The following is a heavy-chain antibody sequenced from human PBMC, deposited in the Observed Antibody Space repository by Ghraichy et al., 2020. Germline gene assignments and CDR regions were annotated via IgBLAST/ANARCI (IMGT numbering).Heavy chain of an antibody. Sequence: SETLSLTCTVSGGSISSGDYYWSWIRQPPGKGLEWIGYIYYSGSTYYNPSLKSRVTISVDTSKNQFSLKLSSVTAADTAVYYCAREEDYYDSSGYPDYWGQGTLVTVSS. CDR3: AREEDYYDSSGYPDY. CDR1: GGSISSGDYY. V-gene: IGHV4-30-4*01. J-gene: IGHJ4*02. D-gene: IGHD3-22*01. CDR2: IYYSGST.